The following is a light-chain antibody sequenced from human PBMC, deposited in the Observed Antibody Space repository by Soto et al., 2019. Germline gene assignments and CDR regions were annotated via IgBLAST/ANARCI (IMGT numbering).Light chain of an antibody. CDR3: ISYRSTSTLGV. V-gene: IGLV2-14*03. J-gene: IGLJ1*01. CDR2: DVS. CDR1: SSDVGAYTY. Sequence: QSALTQPASVSGSPGQSITISCSGTSSDVGAYTYVSWYQVHPGEPPKLVIYDVSKRPSGVSHRFSGSKSGNTASLTISGLQAEDEGDYYCISYRSTSTLGVFGTGTKLTVL.